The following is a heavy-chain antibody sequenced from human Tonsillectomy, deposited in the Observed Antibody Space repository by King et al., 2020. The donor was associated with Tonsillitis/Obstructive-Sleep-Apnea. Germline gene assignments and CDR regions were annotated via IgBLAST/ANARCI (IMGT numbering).Heavy chain of an antibody. CDR3: ARGYYDYMGVLFDY. Sequence: VQLPQWGAGLLKPSETLSLTCAVYGGSFSDYYWTWIRQPPGKGLEWIGEINHSGTTNYNPSLKSRVSISLDTSKNQFSLKLTSVTAANTAVYYCARGYYDYMGVLFDYWGQGTLVTVSS. D-gene: IGHD3-16*01. J-gene: IGHJ4*02. CDR2: INHSGTT. CDR1: GGSFSDYY. V-gene: IGHV4-34*01.